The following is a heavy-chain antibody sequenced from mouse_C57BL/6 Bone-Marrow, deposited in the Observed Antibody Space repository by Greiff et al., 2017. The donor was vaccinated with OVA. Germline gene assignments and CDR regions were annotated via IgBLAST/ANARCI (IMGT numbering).Heavy chain of an antibody. J-gene: IGHJ2*01. CDR3: ARREATVVATGDY. CDR2: IDPEDGET. CDR1: GFNIKDYY. Sequence: EVQRVESGAELVKPGASVKLSCTASGFNIKDYYMHWVKQRTEQGLEWIGRIDPEDGETKYAPKFQGKATITADTSSNTAYLQLSSLTSEDTAVYYCARREATVVATGDYWGQGTTLTVSS. D-gene: IGHD1-1*01. V-gene: IGHV14-2*01.